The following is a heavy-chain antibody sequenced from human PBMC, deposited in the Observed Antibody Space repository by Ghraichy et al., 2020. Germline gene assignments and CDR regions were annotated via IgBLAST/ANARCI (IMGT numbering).Heavy chain of an antibody. V-gene: IGHV3-23*01. CDR2: ISGSGGST. CDR3: VKVYYDSSGYYYFDY. D-gene: IGHD3-22*01. J-gene: IGHJ4*02. Sequence: GGSLRLSCAASGFTFSSYAMSWVRQAPGKGLEWVSAISGSGGSTYYADSVKGRFTISRDNSKNTLYLQMNSLRAEDTAVYYCVKVYYDSSGYYYFDYLGQGTLVTVCS. CDR1: GFTFSSYA.